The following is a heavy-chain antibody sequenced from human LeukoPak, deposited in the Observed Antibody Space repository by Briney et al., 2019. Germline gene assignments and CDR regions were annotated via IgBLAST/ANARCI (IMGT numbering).Heavy chain of an antibody. Sequence: SETLSLTCTVSGGSISSHYWSWIRQPPGKGLEWIAYIYYSGITNYNPSLKSRVTISVDTSKNQFSLKLTSVTAADTAVYYCARDLRFLEWLAFDIWGQGTMVTVSS. J-gene: IGHJ3*02. CDR1: GGSISSHY. D-gene: IGHD3-3*01. CDR3: ARDLRFLEWLAFDI. CDR2: IYYSGIT. V-gene: IGHV4-59*11.